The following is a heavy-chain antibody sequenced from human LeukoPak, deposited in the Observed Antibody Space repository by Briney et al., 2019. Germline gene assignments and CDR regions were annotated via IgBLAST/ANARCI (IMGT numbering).Heavy chain of an antibody. D-gene: IGHD2-21*02. CDR2: ISPTGSYT. CDR3: ARKLGGTQCGGDCFFDH. V-gene: IGHV3-11*03. CDR1: GFMLNVYY. Sequence: PGGSLRLSCEASGFMLNVYYMSWFRLAPGKGLEWIGYISPTGSYTTYADSVRGRFTISRDNAKNLLFLQMNDLRTEDTAVYYCARKLGGTQCGGDCFFDHWGQGTRGAVSS. J-gene: IGHJ4*02.